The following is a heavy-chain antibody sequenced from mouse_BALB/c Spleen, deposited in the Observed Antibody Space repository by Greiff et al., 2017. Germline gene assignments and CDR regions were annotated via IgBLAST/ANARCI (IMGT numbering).Heavy chain of an antibody. CDR2: IYPGSGST. CDR1: GYTFTSYW. V-gene: IGHV1S22*01. Sequence: LQQPGSELVRPGASVKLSCKASGYTFTSYWMHWVKQRPGQGLEWIGNIYPGSGSTNYDEKFKSKATLTVDTSSNTAYMQLSSLTSEDSAVFNCQAKGGGGGQGTTLTVSS. J-gene: IGHJ2*01. CDR3: QAKGGG.